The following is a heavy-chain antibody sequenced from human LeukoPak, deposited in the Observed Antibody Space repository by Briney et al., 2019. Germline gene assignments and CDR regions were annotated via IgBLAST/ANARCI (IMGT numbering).Heavy chain of an antibody. Sequence: GGSLRLSCAASGFTFSSYWMSWVRQAPGKGLEWVANIKQDGSEKYYVDSVKGRFTISRDNAKSSLYLQMNSLRAEDTAVYYCARVSPQGSLTGYYYFDYWGQGTLVTVSS. CDR3: ARVSPQGSLTGYYYFDY. D-gene: IGHD3-9*01. CDR1: GFTFSSYW. J-gene: IGHJ4*02. CDR2: IKQDGSEK. V-gene: IGHV3-7*05.